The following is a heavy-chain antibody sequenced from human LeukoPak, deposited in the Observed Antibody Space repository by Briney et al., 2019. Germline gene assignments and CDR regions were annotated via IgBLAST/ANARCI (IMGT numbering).Heavy chain of an antibody. J-gene: IGHJ4*01. CDR1: GFTFTDYW. Sequence: TGGSLRLSCAVSGFTFTDYWMNWVRQAPGKGPEWVASIRQDGSEKTYVDSVKGRFTISRGNTKNSLSLQLNGLRAEDTAVYYCARDGTAAGLYFDLWGQGTLVTVSS. CDR3: ARDGTAAGLYFDL. CDR2: IRQDGSEK. V-gene: IGHV3-7*01. D-gene: IGHD6-13*01.